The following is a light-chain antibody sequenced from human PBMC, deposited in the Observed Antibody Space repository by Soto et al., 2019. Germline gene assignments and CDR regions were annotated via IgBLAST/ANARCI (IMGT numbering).Light chain of an antibody. CDR1: QSVSSD. CDR3: QQYNNWPRT. CDR2: SAS. V-gene: IGKV3-15*01. Sequence: EIVLTQSPATLSLSPGETSTPFCRASQSVSSDLAWYHQKPGQAPRLLIYSASTRATGIPARFSGSGSGTEFTLTINSLQSEDFAVYYCQQYNNWPRTFGQGTKVDIK. J-gene: IGKJ1*01.